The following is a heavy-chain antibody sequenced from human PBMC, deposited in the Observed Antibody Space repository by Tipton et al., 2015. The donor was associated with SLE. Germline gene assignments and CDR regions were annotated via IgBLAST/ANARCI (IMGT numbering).Heavy chain of an antibody. V-gene: IGHV3-33*01. CDR2: IWYDGSNK. CDR3: ARIVSFYDFWSGYSE. J-gene: IGHJ4*02. CDR1: GFTFSNYG. Sequence: SLRLSCAASGFTFSNYGMHWVRQAPGKGLEWVAVIWYDGSNKYYADSVKGRFTISRDNSKNTLYLQMNSLRAEDTAVYYCARIVSFYDFWSGYSEWGQGTLVTVSS. D-gene: IGHD3-3*01.